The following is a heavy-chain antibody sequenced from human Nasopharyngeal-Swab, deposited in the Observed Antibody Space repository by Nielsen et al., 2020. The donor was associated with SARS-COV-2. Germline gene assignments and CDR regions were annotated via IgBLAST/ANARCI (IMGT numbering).Heavy chain of an antibody. CDR1: GYTFTSYA. CDR2: INAGNGNT. V-gene: IGHV1-3*01. J-gene: IGHJ4*02. CDR3: AREGGTMVVNEFGY. D-gene: IGHD4-23*01. Sequence: ASVKVSCKASGYTFTSYAMHWVRQAPGQRLEWMGWINAGNGNTKYSQKFQGRVTITRDTSASTAYMELSSLRSEGTAVYYCAREGGTMVVNEFGYWGQGTLVTVSS.